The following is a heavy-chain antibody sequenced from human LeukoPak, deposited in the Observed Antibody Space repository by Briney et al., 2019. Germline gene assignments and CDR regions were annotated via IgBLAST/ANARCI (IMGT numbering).Heavy chain of an antibody. D-gene: IGHD2-15*01. CDR2: IKQDGSEK. J-gene: IGHJ3*02. V-gene: IGHV3-7*05. Sequence: GGSLTLSSAASGFTASRYLMRWVRQAPGKGLEWVANIKQDGSEKDYVDSVKGRFTTSRDNAKSSLYLQMNSLRAEDTGVYYCARGGVVGGFDIWGQGTMVTVSS. CDR3: ARGGVVGGFDI. CDR1: GFTASRYL.